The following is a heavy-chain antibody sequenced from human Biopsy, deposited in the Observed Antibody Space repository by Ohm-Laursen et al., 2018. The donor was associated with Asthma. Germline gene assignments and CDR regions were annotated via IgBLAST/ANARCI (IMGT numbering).Heavy chain of an antibody. CDR3: ARQPIAEPGTTFYYYYGMDV. D-gene: IGHD6-13*01. Sequence: SLRLSCTASGFAFNNSSMTWVRQAPGKGLEWVSSISASGVRTYYADSVKGRFTTSRDSSKNTLFLQMDSLRAEDTAVYYCARQPIAEPGTTFYYYYGMDVWGQGTTVTVSS. J-gene: IGHJ6*02. CDR1: GFAFNNSS. V-gene: IGHV3-23*01. CDR2: ISASGVRT.